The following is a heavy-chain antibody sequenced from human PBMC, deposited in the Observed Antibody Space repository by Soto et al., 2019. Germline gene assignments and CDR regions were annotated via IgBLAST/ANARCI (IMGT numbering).Heavy chain of an antibody. V-gene: IGHV6-1*01. CDR2: TYYRPKWYN. CDR3: AREGPGRITIGRGWFGP. CDR1: GDSVSSNSAA. D-gene: IGHD3-3*01. J-gene: IGHJ5*02. Sequence: QTLSLTSAISGDSVSSNSAARNWIRKSPSRGLEWQGRTYYRPKWYNDYAVSVKSRITINPDTSKNQFSLQLNSVTPEDTAVCYCAREGPGRITIGRGWFGPAGQGTLVTVAS.